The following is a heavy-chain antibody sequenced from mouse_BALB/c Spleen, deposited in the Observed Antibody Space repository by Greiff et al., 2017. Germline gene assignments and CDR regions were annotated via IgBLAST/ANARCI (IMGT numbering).Heavy chain of an antibody. V-gene: IGHV5-4*02. J-gene: IGHJ2*01. CDR2: ISDGGSYT. Sequence: EVHLVESGGGLVKPGGSLKLSCAASGFTFSDYYMYWVRQTPEKRLEWVATISDGGSYTYYPDSVKGRFTISRDNAKNNLYLQMSSLKSEDTAMYYCARDGNYGFDYWGQGTTLTVSS. D-gene: IGHD2-1*01. CDR3: ARDGNYGFDY. CDR1: GFTFSDYY.